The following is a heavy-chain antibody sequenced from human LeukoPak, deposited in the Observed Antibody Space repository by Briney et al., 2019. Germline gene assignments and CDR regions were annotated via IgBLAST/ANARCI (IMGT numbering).Heavy chain of an antibody. CDR3: ATSKEVVVMNY. Sequence: ASVKVSCKASGYTFTSYGISWVRQAPGQGLEWMGWISAYNGNTNHAQKLQGRVTMTTDTSTSTAYMELRSLRSDDTAVYYCATSKEVVVMNYWGQGTLVTVSS. V-gene: IGHV1-18*01. CDR2: ISAYNGNT. CDR1: GYTFTSYG. D-gene: IGHD3-22*01. J-gene: IGHJ4*02.